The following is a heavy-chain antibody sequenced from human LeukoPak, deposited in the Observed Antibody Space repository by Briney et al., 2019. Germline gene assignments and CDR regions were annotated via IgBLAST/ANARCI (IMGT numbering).Heavy chain of an antibody. CDR3: AKEMVRGVIID. Sequence: GGSLRLSCAGSGFTFSSYAMSWVRQAPGEGLEWVSTISGSGISTYYADSVKGRFTISRDNSKNTLYLQMNSLRAEDTAVYYCAKEMVRGVIIDWGQGTLVTVSS. CDR2: ISGSGIST. CDR1: GFTFSSYA. J-gene: IGHJ4*02. V-gene: IGHV3-23*01. D-gene: IGHD3-10*01.